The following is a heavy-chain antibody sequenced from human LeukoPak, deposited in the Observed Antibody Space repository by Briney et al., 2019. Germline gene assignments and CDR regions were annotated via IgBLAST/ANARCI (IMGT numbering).Heavy chain of an antibody. CDR2: ISGDGGST. J-gene: IGHJ4*02. CDR1: GFTFSSYE. CDR3: AKDKGGSSWYYLDS. Sequence: PGGSLRLSCAASGFTFSSYEMNWVRQAPGKGLEWVSFISGDGGSTYYADSVKGRFTISRDNSKNSLYLQMSSLRTEYTALYYCAKDKGGSSWYYLDSWGQGTLVTVSS. V-gene: IGHV3-43*02. D-gene: IGHD6-13*01.